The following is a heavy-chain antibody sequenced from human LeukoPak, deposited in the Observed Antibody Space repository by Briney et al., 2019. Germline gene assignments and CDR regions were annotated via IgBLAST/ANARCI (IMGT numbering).Heavy chain of an antibody. Sequence: GSLRLSCAASEFTFSSYSMNWVRQAPGKGLEWVSYISSSSSTIYYAGSVKGRFTISRDNAKNSLYLQMNSLRDEDTAVYYCARGILSGLDYWGQGTLVTVSS. V-gene: IGHV3-48*02. CDR1: EFTFSSYS. J-gene: IGHJ4*02. CDR2: ISSSSSTI. D-gene: IGHD2/OR15-2a*01. CDR3: ARGILSGLDY.